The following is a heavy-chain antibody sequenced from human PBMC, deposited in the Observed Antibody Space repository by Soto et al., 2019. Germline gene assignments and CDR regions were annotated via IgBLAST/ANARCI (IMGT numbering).Heavy chain of an antibody. D-gene: IGHD3-10*01. CDR2: ISAYNGNT. CDR1: GYTFTSYG. Sequence: QVPLVQSGAEVKKPGASVKVSCKASGYTFTSYGISWVRQAPGQGLEWMGWISAYNGNTNYAQKLQGRVTMTTDTSTSTAYMELRSLRSDDTAVYYCAWVGRFGELLLSWFDPWGQGTLVTVSS. J-gene: IGHJ5*02. CDR3: AWVGRFGELLLSWFDP. V-gene: IGHV1-18*01.